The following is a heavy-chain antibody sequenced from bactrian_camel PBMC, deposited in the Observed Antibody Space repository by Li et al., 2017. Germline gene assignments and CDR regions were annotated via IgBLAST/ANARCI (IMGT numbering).Heavy chain of an antibody. V-gene: IGHV3S1*01. D-gene: IGHD4*01. CDR2: INSGDDAT. CDR1: GFTFSRYW. J-gene: IGHJ4*01. Sequence: VQLVESGGGLVQPGGSLRLSCAASGFTFSRYWMYWVRQAPGKGLEWVSSINSGDDATLYAGSVTGRFTISRDNAKNTLYLHMNSLKYEDTAVYYCASLSAVASTSMKSHWGQGTQVTVS. CDR3: ASLSAVASTSMKSH.